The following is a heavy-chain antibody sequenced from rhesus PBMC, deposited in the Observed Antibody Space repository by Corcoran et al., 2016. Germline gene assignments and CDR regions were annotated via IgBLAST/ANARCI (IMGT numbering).Heavy chain of an antibody. CDR1: GFTFSSYG. V-gene: IGHV3S5*01. CDR3: AKVPYQPLLYNGSFDY. Sequence: EVQLVETGGGLVQPGGSLKLSCAASGFTFSSYGMSWVRQAPGKGLERVSAINSGGGNTYYADSVKGRVTISRDNSKNTLSLQMNSLRAEDTAVYYCAKVPYQPLLYNGSFDYWGQGVLVTVSS. J-gene: IGHJ4*01. CDR2: INSGGGNT. D-gene: IGHD5-24*01.